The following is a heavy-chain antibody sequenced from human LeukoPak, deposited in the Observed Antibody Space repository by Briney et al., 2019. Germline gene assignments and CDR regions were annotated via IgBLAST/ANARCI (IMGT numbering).Heavy chain of an antibody. Sequence: PGGSLRLSCAASGFTLSSYWMHWVRQAPGKGLVWVSRINSDGRSTSYADSVKGRFTISRDNAKNTLYLQMNSLRAEDTAVYYCARSGYSYGPHGDVWGQGTTVTVSS. CDR3: ARSGYSYGPHGDV. CDR1: GFTLSSYW. V-gene: IGHV3-74*01. CDR2: INSDGRST. J-gene: IGHJ6*02. D-gene: IGHD5-18*01.